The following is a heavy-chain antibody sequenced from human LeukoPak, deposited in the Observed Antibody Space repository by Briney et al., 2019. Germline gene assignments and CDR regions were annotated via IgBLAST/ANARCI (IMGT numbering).Heavy chain of an antibody. D-gene: IGHD2-2*01. V-gene: IGHV1-2*02. CDR3: ARDLRKPAASSWFDP. CDR1: GYTFTGYY. CDR2: INPNSGGT. Sequence: ASVKVSCKASGYTFTGYYMHWVRQAPGQGLEWMGWINPNSGGTNYAQKFQGRVTMTRDTSISTAYMELSRLRSDDTAVYYCARDLRKPAASSWFDPWGQGTLVTVSS. J-gene: IGHJ5*02.